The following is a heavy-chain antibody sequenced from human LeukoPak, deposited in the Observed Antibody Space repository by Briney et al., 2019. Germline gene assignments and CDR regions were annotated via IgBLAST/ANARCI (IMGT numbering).Heavy chain of an antibody. V-gene: IGHV3-23*01. D-gene: IGHD4/OR15-4a*01. Sequence: GGSLRLSCAASGFTFSTYAMNWVRQAPGKGLEWVSAISGSGAKTYYADSVKGRFTVSRDNSKNTLYLQMNSLRTEDTAVYYCAKDGGVLYGVDYWGQGTLVTVSS. CDR3: AKDGGVLYGVDY. CDR1: GFTFSTYA. J-gene: IGHJ4*02. CDR2: ISGSGAKT.